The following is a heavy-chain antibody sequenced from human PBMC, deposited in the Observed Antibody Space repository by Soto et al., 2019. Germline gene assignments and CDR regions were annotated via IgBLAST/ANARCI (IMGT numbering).Heavy chain of an antibody. CDR3: AHIVVAGLGYYFDY. Sequence: QITLKESGPTLVKPTQTLTLTCTFSGFPLSSTRMAVGWIRQPPGKALQWLALIYWDDDKRYSPFLKSRVTITKDTSKNQVVLTISNMDPVDTARYYCAHIVVAGLGYYFDYWGQGTLVTVSS. V-gene: IGHV2-5*02. D-gene: IGHD6-19*01. CDR2: IYWDDDK. CDR1: GFPLSSTRMA. J-gene: IGHJ4*02.